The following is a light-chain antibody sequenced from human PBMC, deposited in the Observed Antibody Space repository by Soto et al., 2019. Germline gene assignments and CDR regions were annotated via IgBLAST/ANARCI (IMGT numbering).Light chain of an antibody. CDR2: AAS. CDR1: QGISSW. CDR3: QQANSFPLT. V-gene: IGKV1-12*01. J-gene: IGKJ4*01. Sequence: DIQMTQSPSSVSASVGDTVTITCRASQGISSWLVWYQQKPGKAPKLLIYAASSLQSGVPSRFSGSGSGTDFTLTISSLQPEDFATYYCQQANSFPLTFGGGTKVDIK.